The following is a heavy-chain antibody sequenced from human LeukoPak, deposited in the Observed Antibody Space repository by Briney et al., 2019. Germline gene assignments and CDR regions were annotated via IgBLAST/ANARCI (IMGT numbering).Heavy chain of an antibody. D-gene: IGHD1-26*01. Sequence: GGSLRLSCEASGVTFSTYWMTWVRQAPGKGLEWVANINQDGSDRYYVDSVKGRFTISRDNAKNSLYLQMNSLRVEDTAMYYCAGDARIVGATAVDYWGQGTLVTVSS. CDR3: AGDARIVGATAVDY. V-gene: IGHV3-7*01. J-gene: IGHJ4*02. CDR1: GVTFSTYW. CDR2: INQDGSDR.